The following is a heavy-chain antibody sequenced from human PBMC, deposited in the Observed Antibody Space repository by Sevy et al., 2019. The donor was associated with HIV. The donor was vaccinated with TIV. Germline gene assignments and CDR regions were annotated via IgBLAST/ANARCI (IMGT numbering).Heavy chain of an antibody. CDR3: AGGITIFEGWFDP. CDR1: GFTFSSYW. CDR2: INSDGSST. J-gene: IGHJ5*02. Sequence: LRLSCAASGFTFSSYWMHWVRQAPGKGLVWVSRINSDGSSTNYADSVEGRFTISRDNAKNILYLQMNSLRVDDTAVYYCAGGITIFEGWFDPWGQGTLVTVSS. D-gene: IGHD3-3*01. V-gene: IGHV3-74*01.